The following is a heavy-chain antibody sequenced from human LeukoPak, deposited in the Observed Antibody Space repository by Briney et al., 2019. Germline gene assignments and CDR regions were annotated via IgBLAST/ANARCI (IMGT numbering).Heavy chain of an antibody. CDR3: ARSGIQLWGFDY. J-gene: IGHJ4*02. CDR2: IYSGGST. Sequence: GGSLRLSCAASGFTVSSNYMSWVRHAPGKGLEWVSVIYSGGSTYYADSVKGRFTISRDNSKNTLYLQMNSLRAEDTAVYYCARSGIQLWGFDYWGQGTLVTVSS. V-gene: IGHV3-66*02. D-gene: IGHD5-18*01. CDR1: GFTVSSNY.